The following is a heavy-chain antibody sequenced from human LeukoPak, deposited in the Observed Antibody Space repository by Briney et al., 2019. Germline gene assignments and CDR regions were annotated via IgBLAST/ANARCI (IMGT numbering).Heavy chain of an antibody. D-gene: IGHD6-19*01. V-gene: IGHV4-59*01. CDR3: ARVNQAVADHFDY. CDR1: GGSISSYH. CDR2: IYYSGST. Sequence: PSETLSLTCTVSGGSISSYHWSWLRQPPGKGLGWIGYIYYSGSTNYNPSLKSRVTISVDTSKNQFSLKLYSVTAADTAVYYCARVNQAVADHFDYWRRGTLVSVSS. J-gene: IGHJ4*02.